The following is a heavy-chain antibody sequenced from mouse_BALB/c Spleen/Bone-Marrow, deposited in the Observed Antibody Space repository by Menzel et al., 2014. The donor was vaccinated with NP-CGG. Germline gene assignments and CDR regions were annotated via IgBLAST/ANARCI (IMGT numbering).Heavy chain of an antibody. D-gene: IGHD1-1*01. J-gene: IGHJ3*01. V-gene: IGHV1-14*01. Sequence: VQLQQSGPELVKPGASVKMSCKASGYTFTSYVMHWVKQKPGQGLEWIGYIIPYNDGTNYNEKFKGKATLTSDKSSSTAYMELSSLTSEDSAVYYCARPYYYGSSGDSWFAYWGQGTLVPVSA. CDR2: IIPYNDGT. CDR3: ARPYYYGSSGDSWFAY. CDR1: GYTFTSYV.